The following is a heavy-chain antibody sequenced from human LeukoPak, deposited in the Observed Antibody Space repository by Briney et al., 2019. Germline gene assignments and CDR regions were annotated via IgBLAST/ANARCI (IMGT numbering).Heavy chain of an antibody. CDR2: IYHSGST. CDR3: AIGFEYYYMDV. Sequence: PSETLSLTCAVSGYSISSGYYWAWIRQPPGKGLEWIGSIYHSGSTYYNPSLKSRATISVDTSKNQFSLKLSSVTAADTAVYYCAIGFEYYYMDVWGKGTTVTVSS. CDR1: GYSISSGYY. V-gene: IGHV4-38-2*01. D-gene: IGHD3-9*01. J-gene: IGHJ6*03.